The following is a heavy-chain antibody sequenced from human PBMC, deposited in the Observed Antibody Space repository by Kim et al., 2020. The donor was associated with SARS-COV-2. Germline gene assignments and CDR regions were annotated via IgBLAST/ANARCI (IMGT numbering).Heavy chain of an antibody. CDR1: GFTFSSYS. Sequence: GGSLRLSCAASGFTFSSYSMNWVRQAPGKGLEWVSCINSSSSYIYYADSVKGRFIISRDNAKNSLYLQMNSLRAEDTAVYYCATLQRVVAATQPNWFDPWGKGTVLPVSS. D-gene: IGHD2-15*01. CDR2: INSSSSYI. CDR3: ATLQRVVAATQPNWFDP. V-gene: IGHV3-21*01. J-gene: IGHJ5*02.